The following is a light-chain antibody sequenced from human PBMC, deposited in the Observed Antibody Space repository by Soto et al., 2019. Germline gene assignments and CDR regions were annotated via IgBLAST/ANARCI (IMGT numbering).Light chain of an antibody. J-gene: IGKJ2*01. CDR3: QQYYNNPRT. V-gene: IGKV4-1*01. Sequence: DIVMTQSPDSLAVSLGERATINCKSSQSVIHSSNNRSYLAWYQQKPRQPPELLLYWASARESGVPDRVSGSGSGTDFTLTINSLQAEDVAVYFCQQYYNNPRTFGQGTKVEI. CDR1: QSVIHSSNNRSY. CDR2: WAS.